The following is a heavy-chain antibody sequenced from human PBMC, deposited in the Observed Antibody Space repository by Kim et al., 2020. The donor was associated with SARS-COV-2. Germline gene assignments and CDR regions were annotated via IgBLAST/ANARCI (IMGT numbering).Heavy chain of an antibody. D-gene: IGHD2-15*01. CDR3: ARRSGASFDS. Sequence: SETLSLTCTVSDGSISSTSHYWGWIRQPPGKGLEWIASIYYSGSTYYNLSLKSRVTISVDTSRNQFSLQLTSVTAADTAVYSCARRSGASFDSWGQGIPV. V-gene: IGHV4-39*01. CDR2: IYYSGST. J-gene: IGHJ4*02. CDR1: DGSISSTSHY.